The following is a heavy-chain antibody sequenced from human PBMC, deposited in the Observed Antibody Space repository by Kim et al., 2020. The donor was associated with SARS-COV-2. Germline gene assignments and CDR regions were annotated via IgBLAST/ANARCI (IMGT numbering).Heavy chain of an antibody. CDR3: ARALSGYDAFDI. J-gene: IGHJ3*02. Sequence: YYPGSAKGRFTISRENAKNSLYLQMNSLRAGDTAVYYCARALSGYDAFDIWGQGTMVTVSS. V-gene: IGHV3-13*01. D-gene: IGHD5-12*01.